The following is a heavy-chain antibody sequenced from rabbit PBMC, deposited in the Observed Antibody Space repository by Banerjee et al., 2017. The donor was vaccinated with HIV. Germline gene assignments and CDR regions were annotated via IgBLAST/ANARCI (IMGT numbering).Heavy chain of an antibody. Sequence: QEQLEESGGDLVKPEGSLKLTCTASAFYLINKYWMCWVRQAPGKGLEWIACIKTRSGSTVYATWSKGRFTISRTSSTTVSLQMTSLTASDTATYFCARDLAGVIGCNFYLLCQCTLFTFS. CDR2: IKTRSGST. CDR1: AFYLINKYW. J-gene: IGHJ4*01. D-gene: IGHD4-1*01. CDR3: ARDLAGVIGCNFYL. V-gene: IGHV1S45*01.